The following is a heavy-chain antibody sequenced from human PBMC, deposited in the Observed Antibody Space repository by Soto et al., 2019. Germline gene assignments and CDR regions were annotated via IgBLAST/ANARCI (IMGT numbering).Heavy chain of an antibody. CDR3: ARGGYYDYDWGKLNYYGLDV. J-gene: IGHJ6*02. V-gene: IGHV1-18*01. CDR1: GCTFIRYG. D-gene: IGHD3-16*01. Sequence: QVQLVQSAAEVRKPGASVKVSCRASGCTFIRYGITWVRQAPGQGLEWMGWISSYNDYTEYAQRFQGRVTVTADTSTRTLHMELRNLRSDDTAVYYCARGGYYDYDWGKLNYYGLDVWGQGTAVTVSS. CDR2: ISSYNDYT.